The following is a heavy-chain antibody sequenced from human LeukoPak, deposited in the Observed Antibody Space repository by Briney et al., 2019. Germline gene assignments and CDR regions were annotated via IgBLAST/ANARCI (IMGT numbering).Heavy chain of an antibody. J-gene: IGHJ5*02. Sequence: WASVKVSCKASGGTFSSYAISWVRQAPGQGLEWMRGIIPIFGTANYAQKFHGRVTITADESTSTAYMELSSLRSEDTAVYYCASGYGDYFYWSDPWGQGTLVTVSS. CDR2: IIPIFGTA. V-gene: IGHV1-69*13. CDR1: GGTFSSYA. CDR3: ASGYGDYFYWSDP. D-gene: IGHD4-17*01.